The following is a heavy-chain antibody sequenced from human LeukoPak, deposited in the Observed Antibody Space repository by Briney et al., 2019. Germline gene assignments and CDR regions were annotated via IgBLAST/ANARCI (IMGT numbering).Heavy chain of an antibody. CDR3: ARGARYYYDSSGYPFDY. Sequence: ASVKVSCKASGYTFTGYYMHWVRQAPGQGLEWMGWINPNSGGTNYAQKFQGRATMTRDTSISTAYMELSRMRSDDTAVYYCARGARYYYDSSGYPFDYWGQGTLVTVSS. CDR1: GYTFTGYY. J-gene: IGHJ4*02. CDR2: INPNSGGT. V-gene: IGHV1-2*02. D-gene: IGHD3-22*01.